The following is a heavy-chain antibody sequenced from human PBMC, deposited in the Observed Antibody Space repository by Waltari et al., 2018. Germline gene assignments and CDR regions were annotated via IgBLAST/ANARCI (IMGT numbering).Heavy chain of an antibody. V-gene: IGHV1-69*05. CDR1: GGTFSSYA. D-gene: IGHD2-2*01. J-gene: IGHJ5*02. CDR2: TIPIFGTA. Sequence: QVQLVQSGAEVKKPGSSVKVSCKASGGTFSSYAISWVRQAPGQGLEWMGGTIPIFGTANYAPKFQGRVTITTDESTSTSYMELSSLRSEDTAVYYCAREPAAYNWFDPWGQGTLVTVSS. CDR3: AREPAAYNWFDP.